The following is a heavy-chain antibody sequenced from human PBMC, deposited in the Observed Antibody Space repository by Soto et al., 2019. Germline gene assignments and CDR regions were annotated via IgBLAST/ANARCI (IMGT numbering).Heavy chain of an antibody. V-gene: IGHV5-51*01. Sequence: PGESLKISCKGSGYSFTSYWIGWVRQMPGKGLEWMGIIYPGDSDTRYSPSFQGQVTISADKSISTAYLQWSSLKASDTAMYYCARHPPFMTTVTSRPGYYFDYWGQGTLVTVSS. D-gene: IGHD4-17*01. CDR2: IYPGDSDT. J-gene: IGHJ4*02. CDR1: GYSFTSYW. CDR3: ARHPPFMTTVTSRPGYYFDY.